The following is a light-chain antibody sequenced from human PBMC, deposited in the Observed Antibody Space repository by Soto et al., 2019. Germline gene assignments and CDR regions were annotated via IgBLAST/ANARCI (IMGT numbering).Light chain of an antibody. J-gene: IGKJ1*01. CDR1: QSVSSYY. V-gene: IGKV3-20*01. Sequence: EIVMTQSPATLSVSSGERATLSCSASQSVSSYYLAWYQQKPGQAPRLLIYGASSRATGIPDRFSGSGSGTDFTLTISSLEPEEGAVYYCQKQDSWPRKCGQGTKVAIK. CDR2: GAS. CDR3: QKQDSWPRK.